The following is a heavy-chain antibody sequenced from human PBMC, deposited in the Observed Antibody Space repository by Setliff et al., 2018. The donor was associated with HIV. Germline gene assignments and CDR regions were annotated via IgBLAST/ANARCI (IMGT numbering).Heavy chain of an antibody. CDR3: ARIVRPSYYYYYYMDV. Sequence: VASVKVSCKVYGYTRSELSIHWVRQAPGKGLEWMGYFDPQDGETVYAQKFQGRVTITADESTSTAYMELSSLRSEDTAVYYCARIVRPSYYYYYYMDVWGKGTTVTVSS. V-gene: IGHV1-24*01. J-gene: IGHJ6*03. CDR1: GYTRSELS. D-gene: IGHD3-10*02. CDR2: FDPQDGET.